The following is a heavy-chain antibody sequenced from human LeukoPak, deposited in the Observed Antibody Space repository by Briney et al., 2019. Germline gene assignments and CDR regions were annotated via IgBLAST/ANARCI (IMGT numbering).Heavy chain of an antibody. Sequence: ASVKVSCKVSGYTLTELSMHWVRQAPGKGLEWMGGFDPEDGETIYAQKFQGRVTMTEDTSTDTAYMELSSLRSEDTAVYYCAREAPPYYDILTGYYNVRYFDYWGQGTLVTVSS. CDR3: AREAPPYYDILTGYYNVRYFDY. J-gene: IGHJ4*02. CDR2: FDPEDGET. D-gene: IGHD3-9*01. V-gene: IGHV1-24*01. CDR1: GYTLTELS.